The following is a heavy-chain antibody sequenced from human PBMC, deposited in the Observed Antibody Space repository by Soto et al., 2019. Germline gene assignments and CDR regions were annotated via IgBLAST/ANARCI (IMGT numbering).Heavy chain of an antibody. CDR2: INHSGST. D-gene: IGHD2-2*01. CDR3: ARAGRYCSSTSCNPPDY. Sequence: QVQLQQWGAGLLKPSETLSLTCAVYGGSFSGYYWSWIRQPPGKGLEWIGEINHSGSTNYNPSLRSRVTISVDTSKNQFSLKLSSVTAADTAVYYCARAGRYCSSTSCNPPDYWGRGTLVTVSS. CDR1: GGSFSGYY. V-gene: IGHV4-34*01. J-gene: IGHJ4*02.